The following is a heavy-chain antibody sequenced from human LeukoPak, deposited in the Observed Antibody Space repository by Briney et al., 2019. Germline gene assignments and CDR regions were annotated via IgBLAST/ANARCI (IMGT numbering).Heavy chain of an antibody. Sequence: GGSLSLSCAPSGFTLRTHAMHGVRQAPAKGLEWVAVSSFVGSQTSYADSVKGRFTIYRDKSKNTLYQQMNSLRPEDTAVYYRAAAPGVGGWTWYDCYGLDVWGRGTTV. CDR3: AAAPGVGGWTWYDCYGLDV. CDR2: SSFVGSQT. D-gene: IGHD3-3*01. V-gene: IGHV3-30*03. CDR1: GFTLRTHA. J-gene: IGHJ6*02.